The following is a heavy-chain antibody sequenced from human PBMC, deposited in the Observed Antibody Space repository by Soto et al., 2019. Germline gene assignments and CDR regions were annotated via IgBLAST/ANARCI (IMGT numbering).Heavy chain of an antibody. CDR3: AKVIRADSTSSNFYYYSGLDV. Sequence: GGSLRLSCAASVFTFRTYGMHWVRQAPGKGLEWLAVISNTGINKYYADSVKGRFTISRDNSRDTLFLQMNSLRGEDTAIYYCAKVIRADSTSSNFYYYSGLDVWGQGTTVTVS. D-gene: IGHD6-6*01. J-gene: IGHJ6*02. V-gene: IGHV3-30*18. CDR2: ISNTGINK. CDR1: VFTFRTYG.